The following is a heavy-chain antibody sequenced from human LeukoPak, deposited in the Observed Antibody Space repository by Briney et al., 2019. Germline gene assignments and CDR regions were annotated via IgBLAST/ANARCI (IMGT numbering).Heavy chain of an antibody. V-gene: IGHV4-59*12. CDR3: AGTQYYYDSSGYWVY. CDR1: GGSISSYY. CDR2: IYYSGST. J-gene: IGHJ4*02. D-gene: IGHD3-22*01. Sequence: SETLSLTCTVSGGSISSYYWSWIRQPPGKGLEWIGYIYYSGSTNYNPSLKSRVTISVDTSKNQFSLKLSSVTAADTAVYYCAGTQYYYDSSGYWVYWGQGTLVTVSS.